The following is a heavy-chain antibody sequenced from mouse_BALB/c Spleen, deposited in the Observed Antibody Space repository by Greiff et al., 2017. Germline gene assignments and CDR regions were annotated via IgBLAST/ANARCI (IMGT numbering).Heavy chain of an antibody. Sequence: QVQLKESGPGLVAPSQSLSITCTVSGFPLTSYGVHWVRQPPGKGLEWLGVIWAGGSTNYNSALMSRLSISKDNSESQVFLKMSSLQTDDTAMYYCARGDYGRFAYWGQGTLVTVSA. CDR1: GFPLTSYG. V-gene: IGHV2-9*02. J-gene: IGHJ3*01. CDR2: IWAGGST. D-gene: IGHD1-1*01. CDR3: ARGDYGRFAY.